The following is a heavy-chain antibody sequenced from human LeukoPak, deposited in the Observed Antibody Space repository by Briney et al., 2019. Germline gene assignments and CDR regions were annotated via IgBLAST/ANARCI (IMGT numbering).Heavy chain of an antibody. D-gene: IGHD6-13*01. Sequence: GGSLRLSCVGSGFSFDDYDMSWVRHAPGKGLKWVSGINWNGGSTLYTDSVKGRFTISRANAKNSLYLQMNSLRAEDTAFYYCARQNTSSLSMDVWGKGTTVTVSS. CDR3: ARQNTSSLSMDV. V-gene: IGHV3-20*04. J-gene: IGHJ6*03. CDR1: GFSFDDYD. CDR2: INWNGGST.